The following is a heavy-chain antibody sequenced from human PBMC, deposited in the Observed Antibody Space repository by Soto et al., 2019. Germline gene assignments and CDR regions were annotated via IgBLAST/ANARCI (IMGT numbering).Heavy chain of an antibody. J-gene: IGHJ5*02. CDR3: ATRFVRYFDWSRPNWFDP. CDR1: GYTLTELS. CDR2: FDPEDGET. D-gene: IGHD3-9*01. Sequence: ASVKVSCKVSGYTLTELSMHWVRQAPGKGLEWMGGFDPEDGETIYAQKFQGRVTMTEDTSTDTAYMELSSLRSEDTAVYYCATRFVRYFDWSRPNWFDPWGQGTLVTVSS. V-gene: IGHV1-24*01.